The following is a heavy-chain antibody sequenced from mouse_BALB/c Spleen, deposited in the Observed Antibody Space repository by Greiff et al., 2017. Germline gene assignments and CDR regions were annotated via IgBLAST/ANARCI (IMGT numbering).Heavy chain of an antibody. CDR2: ISTYYGDA. Sequence: QVQLKESGAELVRPGVSVKISCKGSGYTFTDYAMHWVKQSHAKSLEWIGVISTYYGDASYNQKFKGKATMTVDKSSSTAYMELARLTSEDSAIYYCARWGGSSYWYFDVWGAGTTVTVSS. CDR3: ARWGGSSYWYFDV. D-gene: IGHD1-1*01. CDR1: GYTFTDYA. V-gene: IGHV1S137*01. J-gene: IGHJ1*01.